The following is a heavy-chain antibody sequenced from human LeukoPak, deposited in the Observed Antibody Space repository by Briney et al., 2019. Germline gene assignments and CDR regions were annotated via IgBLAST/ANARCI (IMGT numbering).Heavy chain of an antibody. CDR2: ISGSGGST. CDR3: TVGFSSNWYSDYGMDV. V-gene: IGHV3-23*01. J-gene: IGHJ6*02. D-gene: IGHD6-13*01. Sequence: GGSLRLSCAASGFTFSSFAMSWVRQAPGKGLEWVSTISGSGGSTYYADAVKGRFTISRDNSKNTLFLQMNSLRAEDTAVYYCTVGFSSNWYSDYGMDVWGQGTTVTVSS. CDR1: GFTFSSFA.